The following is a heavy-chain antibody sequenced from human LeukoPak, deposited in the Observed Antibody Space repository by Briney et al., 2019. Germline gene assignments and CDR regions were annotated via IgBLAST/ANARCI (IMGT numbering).Heavy chain of an antibody. D-gene: IGHD5-18*01. CDR2: ISSSSSYI. CDR3: ARDHGYSYGPLDY. J-gene: IGHJ4*02. V-gene: IGHV3-21*01. Sequence: GWSLRLSCAASGFTFSSYSMNWVRQAPGKGLEWVSSISSSSSYIYYADSVKGRFTISRDNAKNSLYLQMNSLRAEDTAVYYCARDHGYSYGPLDYWGQGTLVTVSS. CDR1: GFTFSSYS.